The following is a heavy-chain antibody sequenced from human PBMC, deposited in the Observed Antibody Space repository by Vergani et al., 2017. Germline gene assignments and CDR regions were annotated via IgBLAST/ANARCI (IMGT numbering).Heavy chain of an antibody. D-gene: IGHD3-22*01. J-gene: IGHJ4*02. Sequence: VDLVESGGGLVQPGGSLRLSCETSGLMFNNYGMHWVRQAPGKGLEWVSVISADGSNKHYADSVKGRFTISRDNSQNTLYLQMDSLTAEDTAIYFGVNGYYYDQSGLASFDYWGQGTLVTVSS. CDR1: GLMFNNYG. V-gene: IGHV3-30*18. CDR2: ISADGSNK. CDR3: VNGYYYDQSGLASFDY.